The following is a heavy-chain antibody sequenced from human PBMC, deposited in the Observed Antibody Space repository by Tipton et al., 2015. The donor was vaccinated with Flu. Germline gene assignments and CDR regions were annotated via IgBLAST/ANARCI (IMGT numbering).Heavy chain of an antibody. V-gene: IGHV3-21*01. J-gene: IGHJ4*02. CDR1: GFTFSSYS. CDR2: ISSSSSYI. D-gene: IGHD1-1*01. Sequence: CAASGFTFSSYSMNWVRQAPGKGLEWVSSISSSSSYIYYADSVKGRFTISRDNAKNSLYLQMNSLRAEGTAVYYCARDGAVTTAHDYWGQGTLVTVSS. CDR3: ARDGAVTTAHDY.